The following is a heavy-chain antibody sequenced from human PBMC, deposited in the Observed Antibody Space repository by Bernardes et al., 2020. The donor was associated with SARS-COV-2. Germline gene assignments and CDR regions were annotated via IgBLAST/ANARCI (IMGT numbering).Heavy chain of an antibody. V-gene: IGHV4-61*01. Sequence: SETLSLTCTVSGGSVSSGSYYWSWLRQPPGKGLEWIGYIYYSGSTNYNPSLKSRVTISVDTSKNQFSLNLSSVTAADTAVYYCARAAKSISYFDYWGQGTRVTVSP. CDR3: ARAAKSISYFDY. CDR2: IYYSGST. CDR1: GGSVSSGSYY. D-gene: IGHD6-25*01. J-gene: IGHJ4*02.